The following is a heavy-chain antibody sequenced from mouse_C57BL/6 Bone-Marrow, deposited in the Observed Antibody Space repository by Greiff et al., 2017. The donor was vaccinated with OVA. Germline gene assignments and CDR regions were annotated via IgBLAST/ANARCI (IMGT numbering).Heavy chain of an antibody. D-gene: IGHD1-1*01. J-gene: IGHJ1*03. CDR1: GFNIKDDY. Sequence: EVQLQQSGAELVRPGASVKLSCTASGFNIKDDYMHWVKQRPEQGLAWIGWIDPENGATEYASKFQGKATITADPSSNTAYLQLSSLTSEDTAVYYCTTLLRQGYCDVWGTGTTVTVSS. CDR2: IDPENGAT. CDR3: TTLLRQGYCDV. V-gene: IGHV14-4*01.